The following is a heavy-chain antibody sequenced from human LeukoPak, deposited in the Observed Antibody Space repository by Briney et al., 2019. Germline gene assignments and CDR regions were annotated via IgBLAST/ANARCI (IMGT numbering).Heavy chain of an antibody. D-gene: IGHD2-2*01. CDR3: ARVRDSLGYCSSTSCYRSPDFDY. CDR1: GYSFTSYY. CDR2: INPSGSSA. Sequence: GASVKVSCKASGYSFTSYYMHWVRQAPGQGLEWMGFINPSGSSAAYAQKFQGRLTMTRDMFTSTDYMELTSLTSDDTAVYYCARVRDSLGYCSSTSCYRSPDFDYWGQGTLVTVSS. J-gene: IGHJ4*02. V-gene: IGHV1-46*01.